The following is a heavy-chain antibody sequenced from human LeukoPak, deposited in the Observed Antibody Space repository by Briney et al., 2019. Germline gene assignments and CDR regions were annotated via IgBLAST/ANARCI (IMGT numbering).Heavy chain of an antibody. CDR3: ARGTMVGATYPCLDY. D-gene: IGHD1-26*01. J-gene: IGHJ4*02. Sequence: GGSLRLSCAASGFTVSSNYMSWVRQAPGKGLEWVSVIYSGGGTYYADSVKGRFTISRDNSKNTLYLQMNSLRAEDTAVYYCARGTMVGATYPCLDYWGQGTLVTVSS. CDR1: GFTVSSNY. CDR2: IYSGGGT. V-gene: IGHV3-53*01.